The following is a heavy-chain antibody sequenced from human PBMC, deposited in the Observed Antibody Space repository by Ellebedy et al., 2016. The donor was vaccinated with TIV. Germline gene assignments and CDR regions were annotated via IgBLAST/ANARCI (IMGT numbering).Heavy chain of an antibody. CDR1: GYTFSSYY. CDR3: ARDLPECSGGSCYYGWFDP. V-gene: IGHV1-3*04. J-gene: IGHJ5*02. CDR2: INTGNGDT. Sequence: AASVKVSCKASGYTFSSYYMHWVRQAPGQRLEWMGWINTGNGDTKYSQKFQGRVTITRDTSANTAYMELSSLGSEDTAVYYCARDLPECSGGSCYYGWFDPWGQGTLVTVSS. D-gene: IGHD2-15*01.